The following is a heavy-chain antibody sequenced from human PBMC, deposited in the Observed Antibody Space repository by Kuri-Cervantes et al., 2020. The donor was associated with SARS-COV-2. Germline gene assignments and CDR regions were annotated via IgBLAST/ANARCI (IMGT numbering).Heavy chain of an antibody. CDR3: ARDPAGYCSGGSGYSENWFDP. CDR2: IKQAGSEK. V-gene: IGHV3-7*03. CDR1: GFTFSSYW. J-gene: IGHJ5*02. Sequence: LSLTCAPSGFTFSSYWMSWVRQAPGKGLEWVANIKQAGSEKYYVDSVKGRFTISRDNAKNSLYLQMNSLRAEDTALYYCARDPAGYCSGGSGYSENWFDPWGQGTLVTVSS. D-gene: IGHD2-15*01.